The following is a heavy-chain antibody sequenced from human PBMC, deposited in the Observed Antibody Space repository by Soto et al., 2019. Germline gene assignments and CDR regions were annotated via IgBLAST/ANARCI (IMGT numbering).Heavy chain of an antibody. J-gene: IGHJ4*02. Sequence: VQLVESGGVLGQPGGSLRLSCAASGFTLTSYDMNWVRQAPGKGLEWVSYISSSSTTIYYADSVKGRFTISRDNAKNPLYLQMNSLRAEDTAVYYWAREDTYGYNYFDYWGQGTLVTVSS. D-gene: IGHD5-18*01. CDR3: AREDTYGYNYFDY. V-gene: IGHV3-48*03. CDR2: ISSSSTTI. CDR1: GFTLTSYD.